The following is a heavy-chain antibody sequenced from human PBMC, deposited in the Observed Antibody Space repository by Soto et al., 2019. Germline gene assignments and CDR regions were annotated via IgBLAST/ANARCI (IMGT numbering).Heavy chain of an antibody. D-gene: IGHD1-1*01. J-gene: IGHJ3*02. Sequence: PXVSLRLSCAVSGFICSSYDMSWVRQAPGKGLEWVSTILVGGSTHYEDSVKGRFTISRDTSKNTVYLQMNSLTAGDTAFYYCAKATATSGGAFEIYGQGTMVTVSS. V-gene: IGHV3-23*01. CDR1: GFICSSYD. CDR3: AKATATSGGAFEI. CDR2: ILVGGST.